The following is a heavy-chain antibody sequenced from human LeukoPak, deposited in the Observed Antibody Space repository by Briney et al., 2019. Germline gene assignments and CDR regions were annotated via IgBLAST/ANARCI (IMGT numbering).Heavy chain of an antibody. V-gene: IGHV3-11*04. CDR1: GFTFSDYF. D-gene: IGHD6-13*01. CDR3: ARGWTSSWYFDY. J-gene: IGHJ4*02. Sequence: PGGSLRLSCAASGFTFSDYFMTWIRQAPGKGLEWISFITSSSSTIYYADSVKGRFTISRDNAKNSLYLQMNSLRDEDTAVYYCARGWTSSWYFDYWGQGTLVTVSS. CDR2: ITSSSSTI.